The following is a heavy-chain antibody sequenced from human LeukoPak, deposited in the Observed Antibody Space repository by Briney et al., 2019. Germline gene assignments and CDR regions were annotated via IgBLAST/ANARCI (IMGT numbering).Heavy chain of an antibody. Sequence: GGSLRLSCAASGFTFSSYGMHWVRQAPGKGLEWVTVISYDGSNKYYADSVKGRFTISRDNSKNTLYLQMNSLRAEDTAVYYCAKERVATIYDWFDPWGQGTLVTVSS. J-gene: IGHJ5*02. CDR3: AKERVATIYDWFDP. CDR2: ISYDGSNK. D-gene: IGHD5-12*01. V-gene: IGHV3-30*18. CDR1: GFTFSSYG.